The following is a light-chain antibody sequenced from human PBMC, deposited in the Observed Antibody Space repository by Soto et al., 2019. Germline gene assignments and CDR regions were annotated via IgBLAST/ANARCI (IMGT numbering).Light chain of an antibody. Sequence: NFMLTQPHSVSESPGKTVTISCTRSSGSIASNYVQWYQQRPGSAPTTVIYEDNQRPSGVPDRFSGSIDSSSNSASLTISGLKTEDEADYYCQSYDSSNHEEVSGGGTKLTVL. CDR2: EDN. V-gene: IGLV6-57*04. CDR3: QSYDSSNHEEV. CDR1: SGSIASNY. J-gene: IGLJ2*01.